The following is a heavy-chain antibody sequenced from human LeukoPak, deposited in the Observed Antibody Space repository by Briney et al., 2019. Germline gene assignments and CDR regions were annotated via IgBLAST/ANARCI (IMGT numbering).Heavy chain of an antibody. CDR2: IYSGGGT. Sequence: GGSLRLSCAASGFTFSSYGMSWVRQAPGKGLECVSVIYSGGGTYYGDSVKGRFTISRDKSKNTLYLQMNSLRGEDTAVYYCASFYYNLGYGGFDIWGQGTKVTVSS. V-gene: IGHV3-53*01. D-gene: IGHD3-3*01. J-gene: IGHJ3*02. CDR3: ASFYYNLGYGGFDI. CDR1: GFTFSSYG.